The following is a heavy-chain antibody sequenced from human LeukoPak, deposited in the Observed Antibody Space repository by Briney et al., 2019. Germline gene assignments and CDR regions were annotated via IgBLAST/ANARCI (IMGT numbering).Heavy chain of an antibody. CDR3: VQARGVMTTVTRAFDF. CDR1: GFTFSSFG. J-gene: IGHJ4*02. V-gene: IGHV3-30*18. D-gene: IGHD4-17*01. Sequence: PGGSLRLSCAASGFTFSSFGMHWVRQAPGKGLEWVATISYDGSVIYYADSEEGRFTISRDDSKNTLYLQMYRLRPKDTAVYHCVQARGVMTTVTRAFDFWGQGTLVTVSS. CDR2: ISYDGSVI.